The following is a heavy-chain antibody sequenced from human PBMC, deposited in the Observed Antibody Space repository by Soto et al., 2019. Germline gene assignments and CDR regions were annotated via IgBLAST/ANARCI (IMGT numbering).Heavy chain of an antibody. Sequence: GGSLRLSCAASGFTVSSNYMSWVRQAPGKGLEWVSVIYSGGSTYYADSVKGRFTISRDNSKNTLYLQMNSLRAEDTAVYYCADTDCSGGSCYFDYWGQGTLVTVSS. CDR3: ADTDCSGGSCYFDY. CDR2: IYSGGST. CDR1: GFTVSSNY. J-gene: IGHJ4*02. D-gene: IGHD2-15*01. V-gene: IGHV3-66*01.